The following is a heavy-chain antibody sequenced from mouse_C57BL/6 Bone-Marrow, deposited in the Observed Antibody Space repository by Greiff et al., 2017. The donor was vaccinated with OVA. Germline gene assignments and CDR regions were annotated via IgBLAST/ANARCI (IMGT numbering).Heavy chain of an antibody. V-gene: IGHV1-64*01. D-gene: IGHD1-1*02. CDR3: ARWWDVDY. J-gene: IGHJ2*01. Sequence: VKLQQPGAELVKPGASVKLSCKASGYTFTSYWMHWVKQRPGQGLEWIGMINPNSGSTNYNEKFKGKATLTVDKSSSTAYMQLSSLTSEDSAVYYCARWWDVDYWGQGTTLTVSS. CDR1: GYTFTSYW. CDR2: INPNSGST.